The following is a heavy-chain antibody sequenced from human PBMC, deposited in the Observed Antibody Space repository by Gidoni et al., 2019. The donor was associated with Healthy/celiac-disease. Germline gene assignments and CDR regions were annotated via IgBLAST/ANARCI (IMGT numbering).Heavy chain of an antibody. CDR1: GFTFSSYG. CDR3: ARGIESLGATYYFDY. CDR2: IWYDGSNK. D-gene: IGHD1-26*01. J-gene: IGHJ4*02. V-gene: IGHV3-33*01. Sequence: QVQLVESGGGVVQPGRSLRLSCAASGFTFSSYGMHWVRQAPGKGLEWVAVIWYDGSNKYYADSVKGRFTISRDNSKNTLYLQMNSLRAEDTAVYYCARGIESLGATYYFDYWGQGTLVTVSS.